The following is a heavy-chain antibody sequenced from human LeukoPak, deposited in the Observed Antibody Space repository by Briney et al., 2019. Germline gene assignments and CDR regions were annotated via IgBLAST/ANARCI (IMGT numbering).Heavy chain of an antibody. CDR2: INHSGST. CDR1: GGSFSGYY. Sequence: SETLSLTCAVYGGSFSGYYWSWIRQPPGKGLEWIGEINHSGSTNYNPSLKSRVTMSVDTSKNQFSLKLSSVTAADTAVYYCARLGGRAAGDYWGQGTLVTVSS. J-gene: IGHJ4*02. V-gene: IGHV4-34*01. D-gene: IGHD1-26*01. CDR3: ARLGGRAAGDY.